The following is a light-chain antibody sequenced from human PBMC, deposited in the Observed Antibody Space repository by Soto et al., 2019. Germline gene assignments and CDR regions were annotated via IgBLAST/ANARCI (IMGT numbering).Light chain of an antibody. J-gene: IGLJ3*02. CDR3: SSYTSTSPRWV. V-gene: IGLV2-14*01. Sequence: QSALTQPASVSGSPGQSITISCTGTSSDLGSYNYVTWYQQHPGKAPKFIIYEVFNRPSGISNRFSGSKSGNTASLTISGLQSEDEADYYCSSYTSTSPRWVFGVGTKLTVL. CDR2: EVF. CDR1: SSDLGSYNY.